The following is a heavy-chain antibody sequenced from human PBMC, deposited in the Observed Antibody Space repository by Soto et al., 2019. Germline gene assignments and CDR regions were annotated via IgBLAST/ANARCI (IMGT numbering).Heavy chain of an antibody. CDR2: IYYSGST. Sequence: SETLSLTCTVSGGSISSYYWSWIRQPPGKGLEWIGYIYYSGSTNYNPSLKSRVTISVDTSKNQFSLKLSSVTAADTAVYYCARVADIVVVPAAMSAFDIWGQGTMVTVSS. J-gene: IGHJ3*02. D-gene: IGHD2-2*01. CDR3: ARVADIVVVPAAMSAFDI. CDR1: GGSISSYY. V-gene: IGHV4-59*01.